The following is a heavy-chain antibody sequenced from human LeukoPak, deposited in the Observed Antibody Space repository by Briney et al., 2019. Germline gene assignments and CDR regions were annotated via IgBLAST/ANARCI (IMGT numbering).Heavy chain of an antibody. D-gene: IGHD4-23*01. CDR3: AREASGGYFDY. Sequence: ASVKVSCKASGYTFNSYYMHWVRQAPGQGLEWVGLISPTGDSTNYAQTFRGRVTMTRDTSTNTVYMDLSSLRSEDTAVYYCAREASGGYFDYWGQGTLVIVSS. V-gene: IGHV1-46*02. CDR1: GYTFNSYY. J-gene: IGHJ4*02. CDR2: ISPTGDST.